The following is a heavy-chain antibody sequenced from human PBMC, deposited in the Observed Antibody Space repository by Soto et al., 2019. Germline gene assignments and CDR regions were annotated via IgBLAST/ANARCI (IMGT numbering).Heavy chain of an antibody. J-gene: IGHJ4*02. D-gene: IGHD6-19*01. CDR1: GFTFNNYA. CDR3: ARTDKFNSQSSGWANRFDY. CDR2: LTSGGTT. Sequence: EVQLLESGGGLVHPGESLTLFCAASGFTFNNYAMTWVRQAPGKGLEWVSTLTSGGTTYYGDTVKGRVTISRDNSKSTVYLQMIGLRAEDTAVYYCARTDKFNSQSSGWANRFDYWGQGTLVSVSS. V-gene: IGHV3-23*01.